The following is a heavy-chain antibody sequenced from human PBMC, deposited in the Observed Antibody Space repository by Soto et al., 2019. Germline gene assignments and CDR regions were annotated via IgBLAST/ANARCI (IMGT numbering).Heavy chain of an antibody. V-gene: IGHV4-59*08. CDR2: IHYSGST. CDR3: ARQVSSAWPPYYYDMDV. D-gene: IGHD6-25*01. CDR1: GGSISSYF. Sequence: QVQLQESGPGLVKPSETLSLTCTVSGGSISSYFWSWIRQPPGRGLEWIGHIHYSGSTNYNPSLTSRVTISVATSKNQVSLKLSSVTAADTAMYFCARQVSSAWPPYYYDMDVWGQGTTVTVSS. J-gene: IGHJ6*02.